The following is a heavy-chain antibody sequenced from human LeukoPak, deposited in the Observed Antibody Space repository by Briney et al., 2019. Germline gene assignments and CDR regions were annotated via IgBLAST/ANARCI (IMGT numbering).Heavy chain of an antibody. D-gene: IGHD5-24*01. CDR2: IYYSGST. J-gene: IGHJ4*02. CDR3: ARHLWLQDPFDY. CDR1: GGSISSYY. Sequence: SETLSLTCTVSGGSISSYYWSWIRQPPGKGLEWIGYIYYSGSTNYNPSLKSRVTTSVDTSKNQLSLKLSSVTAADTAVYYCARHLWLQDPFDYWGQGTLVTVSS. V-gene: IGHV4-59*01.